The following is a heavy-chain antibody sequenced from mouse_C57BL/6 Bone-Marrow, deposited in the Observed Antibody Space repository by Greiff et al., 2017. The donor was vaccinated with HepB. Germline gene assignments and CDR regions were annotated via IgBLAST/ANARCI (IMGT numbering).Heavy chain of an antibody. D-gene: IGHD2-4*01. J-gene: IGHJ2*01. Sequence: VKLMDSGAELVRPGASVTLSCKASGYTFTDYEMHWVKQTPVHGLEWIGAIDPETGGTAYNQKFKGKAILTADKSSSTAYMELRSLTSEDSAVYYCTRGAYDYGRDYWGQGTTLTVSS. CDR3: TRGAYDYGRDY. V-gene: IGHV1-15*01. CDR2: IDPETGGT. CDR1: GYTFTDYE.